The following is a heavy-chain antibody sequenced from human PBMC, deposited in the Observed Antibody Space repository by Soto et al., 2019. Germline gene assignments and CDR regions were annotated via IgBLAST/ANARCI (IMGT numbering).Heavy chain of an antibody. CDR1: GFTFSDFA. CDR2: ISAGGVAT. CDR3: AKRLTSCDEGL. D-gene: IGHD2-21*01. J-gene: IGHJ4*02. Sequence: EVQLLESGGDLVQMGGSLRLSCAASGFTFSDFAMMWVRQAPGQGPECVSAISAGGVATYYADSVMGRFTISRDNSRNTLYLQMSSLRGEDTAVYYCAKRLTSCDEGLWGRGTLVTVSS. V-gene: IGHV3-23*01.